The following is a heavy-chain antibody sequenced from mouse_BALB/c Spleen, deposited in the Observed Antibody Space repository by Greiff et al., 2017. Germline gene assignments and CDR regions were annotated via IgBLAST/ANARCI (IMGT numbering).Heavy chain of an antibody. J-gene: IGHJ4*01. V-gene: IGHV7-1*02. CDR2: SRNKANDYTT. D-gene: IGHD2-4*01. Sequence: EVQVVESGGGLVQPGGSLRLSCATSGFTFSDFYMEWVRQPPGKRLEWSAASRNKANDYTTEYSASVKGRFIVSRDTSQSILYLQMNALRAEDTAIYYCARLDYLDYYAMDYWGQGTSVTVSS. CDR1: GFTFSDFY. CDR3: ARLDYLDYYAMDY.